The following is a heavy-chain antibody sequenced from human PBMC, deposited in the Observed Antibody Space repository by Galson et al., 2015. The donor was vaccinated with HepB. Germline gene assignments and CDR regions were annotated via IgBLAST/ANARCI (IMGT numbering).Heavy chain of an antibody. CDR3: ARDDCSGGSCYLFDP. CDR2: ISAYNGNT. CDR1: GYTFTSYG. Sequence: SVKVSCKASGYTFTSYGISWVRQAPGQGLEWMGWISAYNGNTNYAQKLQGRVTMTTDTSTSTAYMELRSLRSDDTAVYYCARDDCSGGSCYLFDPWGQGTPVPVSS. D-gene: IGHD2-15*01. J-gene: IGHJ5*02. V-gene: IGHV1-18*01.